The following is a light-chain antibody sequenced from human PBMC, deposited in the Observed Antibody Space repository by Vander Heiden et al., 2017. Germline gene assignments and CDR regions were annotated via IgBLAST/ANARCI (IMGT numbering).Light chain of an antibody. CDR3: QQYYDWPRT. J-gene: IGKJ1*01. Sequence: ERVMTQSPGTLSVSPGKRVTLSCRASQNVGTNLAWYQQKPGQAPRLLIYGGSTRAVDIPDRFSASGSGTDFTLTINSLQSEDFAVYYCQQYYDWPRTFGQRTKVEI. V-gene: IGKV3D-15*01. CDR2: GGS. CDR1: QNVGTN.